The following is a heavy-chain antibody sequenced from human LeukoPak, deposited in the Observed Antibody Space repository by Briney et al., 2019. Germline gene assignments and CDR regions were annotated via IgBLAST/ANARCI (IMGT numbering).Heavy chain of an antibody. Sequence: GGSLRLSCAASGFTFSSYAMSWVRQAPGKGLEWVSVIYGGGNIYYADSVKGRFTISRDNSKNTLYLQMNSLRAEDTAVYYCARGAGYNYPYYFDYWGQGTLVTVSS. V-gene: IGHV3-53*01. CDR2: IYGGGNI. J-gene: IGHJ4*02. D-gene: IGHD5-24*01. CDR1: GFTFSSYA. CDR3: ARGAGYNYPYYFDY.